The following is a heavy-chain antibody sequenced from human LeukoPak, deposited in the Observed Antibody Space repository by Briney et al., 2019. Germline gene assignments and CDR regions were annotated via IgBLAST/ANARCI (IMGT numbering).Heavy chain of an antibody. CDR3: ARVGHYYDSSGYYYFDY. D-gene: IGHD3-22*01. CDR1: GGSISSYY. V-gene: IGHV4-59*01. J-gene: IGHJ4*02. CDR2: IYYSGST. Sequence: SETLSLTCTVSGGSISSYYWNWIRRPPGKGLEWIGYIYYSGSTNYNPSLKSRVTISVDTSKNQFSLKLSSLTAADTAVYYCARVGHYYDSSGYYYFDYWGQGTLVTVSS.